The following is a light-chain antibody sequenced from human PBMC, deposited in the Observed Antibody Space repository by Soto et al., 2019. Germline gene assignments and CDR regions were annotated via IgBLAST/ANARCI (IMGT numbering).Light chain of an antibody. CDR2: GAS. J-gene: IGKJ1*01. CDR1: QSVADN. V-gene: IGKV3-15*01. Sequence: EVVMTQSPATLSVSPGERVTLSCRSSQSVADNLAWFQQKPGQGPRLLIYGASTRATGIPARFSGSGSGTDFTLAISSLQPEDSATYYCLQDINYPWTFSQGTKVDIK. CDR3: LQDINYPWT.